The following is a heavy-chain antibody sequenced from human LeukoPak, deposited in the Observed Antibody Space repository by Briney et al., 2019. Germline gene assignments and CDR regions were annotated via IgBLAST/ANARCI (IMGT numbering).Heavy chain of an antibody. V-gene: IGHV4-4*09. Sequence: SETLSLTCTVSGGSISSYYWSWIRQPPGKGLEWIGYIYTSGSTNYNPSLKSRVTISVDTSRNQFSLKLSPVTAADTAVYYCAGGGSSSHFIHWGQGTLVTVSS. J-gene: IGHJ4*02. CDR3: AGGGSSSHFIH. CDR1: GGSISSYY. CDR2: IYTSGST. D-gene: IGHD6-6*01.